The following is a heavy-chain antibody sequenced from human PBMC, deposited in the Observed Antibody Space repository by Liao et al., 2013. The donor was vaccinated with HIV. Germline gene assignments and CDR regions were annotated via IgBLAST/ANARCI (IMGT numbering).Heavy chain of an antibody. Sequence: QVQLQQWGAGLLKPSETLSLTCTVSGGSISSYYWSWIRQPPGKGLEWIGYIYYSGSTYYNPSLKSRVTISGDTSKNQFSLKLGSVTAADTAVYYCARGTIFGPDYWGQGTLVTVSS. D-gene: IGHD3-3*01. J-gene: IGHJ4*02. CDR1: GGSISSYY. CDR2: IYYSGST. V-gene: IGHV4-59*12. CDR3: ARGTIFGPDY.